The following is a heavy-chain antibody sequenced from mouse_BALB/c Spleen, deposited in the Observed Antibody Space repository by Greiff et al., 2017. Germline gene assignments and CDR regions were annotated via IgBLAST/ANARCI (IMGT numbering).Heavy chain of an antibody. Sequence: VKLMESGPGLVAPSQSLSITCTVSGFSLTSYGVNWVRQPPGKGLEWLGMIWGDGSTDYNSALKSRLSISKDNSKSQVFLKMNSLQTDDTARYYCARVYDYDGFDYWGQGTTLTVSS. CDR1: GFSLTSYG. CDR3: ARVYDYDGFDY. V-gene: IGHV2-6-7*01. J-gene: IGHJ2*01. D-gene: IGHD2-4*01. CDR2: IWGDGST.